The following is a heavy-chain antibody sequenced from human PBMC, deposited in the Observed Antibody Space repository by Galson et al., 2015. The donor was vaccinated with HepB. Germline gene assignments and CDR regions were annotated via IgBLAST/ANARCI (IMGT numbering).Heavy chain of an antibody. Sequence: SLRLSCAASGFTFSSYAMSWVRQAPGKGLEWVSAISGSGGSTYYADSVKGRFTISRDNSKNTLYLQMNRLRAEDTAVYYCAKDGYYGSGSYYPYYYYGMDVWGQGTTVTVSS. CDR2: ISGSGGST. D-gene: IGHD3-10*01. CDR3: AKDGYYGSGSYYPYYYYGMDV. CDR1: GFTFSSYA. J-gene: IGHJ6*02. V-gene: IGHV3-23*01.